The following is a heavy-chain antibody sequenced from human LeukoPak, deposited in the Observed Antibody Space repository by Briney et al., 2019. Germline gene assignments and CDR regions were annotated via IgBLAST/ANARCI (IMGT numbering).Heavy chain of an antibody. V-gene: IGHV3-7*01. Sequence: GGSLRLSCAVSGFTFSSWWMTWVRQAPGKGLEWVANIKQDGSEKNYVDSVKGRFAISRDNAKNSLYLQMNSLRAEDTAVYYCARSAAGPMDVWGKGTTVTISS. CDR1: GFTFSSWW. CDR2: IKQDGSEK. CDR3: ARSAAGPMDV. D-gene: IGHD6-13*01. J-gene: IGHJ6*03.